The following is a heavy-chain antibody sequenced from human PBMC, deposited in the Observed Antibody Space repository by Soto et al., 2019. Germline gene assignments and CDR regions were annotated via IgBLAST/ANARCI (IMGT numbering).Heavy chain of an antibody. V-gene: IGHV4-34*01. CDR2: INHSGST. J-gene: IGHJ5*02. CDR3: ARGATYYDFWSGYYPRAQYNWFDP. D-gene: IGHD3-3*01. Sequence: SETLSLTCAVYGGCFSGYYWSWIRQPPGKGLEWIGEINHSGSTNYNPSLKSRVTISVDTSKNQFSLKLSSVTAADTAVYYCARGATYYDFWSGYYPRAQYNWFDPWGQGTLVTVSS. CDR1: GGCFSGYY.